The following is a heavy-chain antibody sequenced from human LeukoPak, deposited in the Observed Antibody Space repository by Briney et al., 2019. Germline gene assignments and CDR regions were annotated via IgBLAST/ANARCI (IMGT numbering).Heavy chain of an antibody. CDR3: ARGRPLIMITFGGVIDIDY. J-gene: IGHJ4*02. V-gene: IGHV7-4-1*02. CDR2: INTNTGNP. Sequence: ASVKVSCKASGGTFSSYAISWVRQAPGQGLEWMGWINTNTGNPTYAQGFTGRFVFSLDTSVSTAYLQISSLKAEDTAVYYCARGRPLIMITFGGVIDIDYWGQGTLVTVSS. CDR1: GGTFSSYA. D-gene: IGHD3-16*02.